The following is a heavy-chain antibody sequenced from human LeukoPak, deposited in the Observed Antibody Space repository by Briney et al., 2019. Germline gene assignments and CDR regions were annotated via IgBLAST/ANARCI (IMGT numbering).Heavy chain of an antibody. CDR3: ARGIAAAGTNY. Sequence: GGSLRLSCAASGFTFSSYSMNWVRQAPGKGLEWVSSISSSSSYIYYADSVRGRFTISRDNAKNSLYLQMNSLRAEDTAVYYCARGIAAAGTNYWGQGTLVTVSS. V-gene: IGHV3-21*01. J-gene: IGHJ4*02. CDR2: ISSSSSYI. D-gene: IGHD6-13*01. CDR1: GFTFSSYS.